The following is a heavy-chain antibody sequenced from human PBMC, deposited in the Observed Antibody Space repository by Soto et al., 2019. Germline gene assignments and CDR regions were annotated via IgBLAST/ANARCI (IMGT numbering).Heavy chain of an antibody. CDR3: ASHDYGDYVDYAFDI. Sequence: QLQLQESGPGLVKPSETLSLTCTVSGGSISSSSYYWGWIRQPPGKGLEWIGSIYYSGSTYYNPSLKRRVTISVDTSKNQFSLKLSSVTAADTAVYYCASHDYGDYVDYAFDIWGQGTMVTVSS. D-gene: IGHD4-17*01. J-gene: IGHJ3*02. CDR1: GGSISSSSYY. V-gene: IGHV4-39*01. CDR2: IYYSGST.